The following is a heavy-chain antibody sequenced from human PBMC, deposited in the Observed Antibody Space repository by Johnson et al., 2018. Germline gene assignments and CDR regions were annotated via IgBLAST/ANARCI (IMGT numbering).Heavy chain of an antibody. J-gene: IGHJ3*02. CDR1: GFTFSSYW. D-gene: IGHD2-2*02. CDR3: ASGYCSSTSCYTWAAFDI. V-gene: IGHV3-74*01. Sequence: VQLQEPGGGLVQPGGSLRLSCAASGFTFSSYWMHWVRQAPGKGLVWVSRINSDGSSTSYADSVKGRFTISRDNAKNTLYLQMNSLRAEDTAVYYCASGYCSSTSCYTWAAFDIWGQGTMVTVSS. CDR2: INSDGSST.